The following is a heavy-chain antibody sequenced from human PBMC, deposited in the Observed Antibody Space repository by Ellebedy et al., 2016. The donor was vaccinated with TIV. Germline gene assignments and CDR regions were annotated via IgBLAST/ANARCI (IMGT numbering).Heavy chain of an antibody. J-gene: IGHJ4*02. D-gene: IGHD6-19*01. CDR3: ARSRSSGWLHTPDY. CDR1: GYTFTSYY. CDR2: INPSGGST. V-gene: IGHV1-46*01. Sequence: AASVKVSCKASGYTFTSYYMHWVRQVPGQGLEWMGIINPSGGSTSYAQKFQGRVTMTRDTSTTTVYMELSSLRSDDTAVYYCARSRSSGWLHTPDYWGQGTLVTVS.